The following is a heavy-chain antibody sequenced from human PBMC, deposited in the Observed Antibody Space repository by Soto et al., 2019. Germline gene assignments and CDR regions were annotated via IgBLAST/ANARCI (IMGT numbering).Heavy chain of an antibody. J-gene: IGHJ5*02. D-gene: IGHD6-19*01. CDR1: GFSVSSSY. CDR3: ARVVQWQSDRKFDP. CDR2: IYIGGDT. Sequence: PGGSLRLSCAASGFSVSSSYMNWVRQAPGKGLEWVSLIYIGGDTYYADSVRGRFTISRDNSKNTLYLQMNSLRAEDTAVYYCARVVQWQSDRKFDPWGQGTLVTVSS. V-gene: IGHV3-66*01.